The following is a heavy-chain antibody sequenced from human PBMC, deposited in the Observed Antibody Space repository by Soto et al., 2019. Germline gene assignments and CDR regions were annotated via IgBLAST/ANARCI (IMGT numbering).Heavy chain of an antibody. Sequence: PSETLSLTCTVSGGSVNSNSYSWGWIRQSPGKGLEWIGTIYSSETTHYNPSLRSRVTISVDTSMNKFSLSLSSVTAADTAVYYCSILDAYYQSLDPWCPGTLLTVSS. J-gene: IGHJ5*02. CDR1: GGSVNSNSYS. CDR2: IYSSETT. CDR3: SILDAYYQSLDP. V-gene: IGHV4-39*01. D-gene: IGHD2-21*01.